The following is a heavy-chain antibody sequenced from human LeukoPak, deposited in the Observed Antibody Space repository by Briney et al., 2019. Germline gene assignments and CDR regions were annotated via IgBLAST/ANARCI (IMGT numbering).Heavy chain of an antibody. J-gene: IGHJ3*02. CDR2: IYTSGSTINNPSLKNT. CDR3: ARDTALWTFDI. D-gene: IGHD2-21*02. CDR1: GGSISSYY. Sequence: SETLSLTCTVSGGSISSYYWSWIRQPAGKGLEWIGRIYTSGSTINNPSLKNTNYNPSLKSRLTMSVDRSKNQFSLKMTSVTAADTAMYYCARDTALWTFDIWGQGTMVTVSS. V-gene: IGHV4-4*07.